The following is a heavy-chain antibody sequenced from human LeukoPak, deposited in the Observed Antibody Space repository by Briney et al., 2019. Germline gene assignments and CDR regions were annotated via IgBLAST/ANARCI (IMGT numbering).Heavy chain of an antibody. V-gene: IGHV4-59*11. D-gene: IGHD4-11*01. CDR3: ARDLVTVTKGFDI. CDR2: ISYIGST. Sequence: SETLSLTCAVPDDSFSSHYWTWVRQPPGKGLEWIGYISYIGSTNYNPSLKSRVTISIDTSKNQFSLKLSSVTAADTAVYYCARDLVTVTKGFDIWGQGTMVSVSS. J-gene: IGHJ3*02. CDR1: DDSFSSHY.